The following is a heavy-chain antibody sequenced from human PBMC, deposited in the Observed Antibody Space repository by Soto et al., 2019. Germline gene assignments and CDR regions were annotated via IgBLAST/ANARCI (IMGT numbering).Heavy chain of an antibody. CDR1: GYTFTSYG. D-gene: IGHD2-15*01. J-gene: IGHJ6*02. CDR2: ISAYNGNT. CDR3: AREVVVVEPMYYYYGMDV. V-gene: IGHV1-18*01. Sequence: GASVKVSCKASGYTFTSYGISWVRQAPGQGPEWMGWISAYNGNTNYAQKLQGRVTMTTDTSTSTAYMELRSLRSDDTAVYYCAREVVVVEPMYYYYGMDVWGQGTTVTVSS.